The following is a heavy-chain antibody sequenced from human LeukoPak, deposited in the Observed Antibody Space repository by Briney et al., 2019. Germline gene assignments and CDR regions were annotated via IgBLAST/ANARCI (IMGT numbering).Heavy chain of an antibody. V-gene: IGHV3-9*01. CDR2: ISWNSGSI. CDR3: VKSSLERRGAFDI. Sequence: GRSLRLSCAASGFTFDDYAMHWVRQAPGKGLEWVSGISWNSGSIGYADSVKGRFTISRDNAKNSLYLRMNSLRAEDTALYYCVKSSLERRGAFDIWGQGTMVTVSS. J-gene: IGHJ3*02. D-gene: IGHD1-1*01. CDR1: GFTFDDYA.